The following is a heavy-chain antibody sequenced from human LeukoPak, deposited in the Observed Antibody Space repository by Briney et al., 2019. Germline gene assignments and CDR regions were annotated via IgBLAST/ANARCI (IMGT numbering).Heavy chain of an antibody. J-gene: IGHJ6*03. CDR3: ARRGSYYYYYYMDV. CDR2: INHSGST. Sequence: PSETLSLTCAVYGGSFSGYYWSWIRQPPGKGLEWIGEINHSGSTNYNPSLKSRVTISVDTSKNQFSLKLNSVTAADTAVYYCARRGSYYYYYYMDVWGKGTTVTVSS. V-gene: IGHV4-34*01. CDR1: GGSFSGYY. D-gene: IGHD1-26*01.